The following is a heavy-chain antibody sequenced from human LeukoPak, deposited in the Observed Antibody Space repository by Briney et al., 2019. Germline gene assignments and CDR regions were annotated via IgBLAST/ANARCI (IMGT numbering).Heavy chain of an antibody. J-gene: IGHJ4*02. V-gene: IGHV3-30-3*01. Sequence: PGRSLRLSWAASGFTFSSYAMHWVRQAPGKGLEWVAVISYDGSNKYYADSVKGRFTISRDNSKNTLYLQMNSLRAEDTAVYYCAREGYYWGQGTLVTVSS. CDR2: ISYDGSNK. CDR3: AREGYY. CDR1: GFTFSSYA.